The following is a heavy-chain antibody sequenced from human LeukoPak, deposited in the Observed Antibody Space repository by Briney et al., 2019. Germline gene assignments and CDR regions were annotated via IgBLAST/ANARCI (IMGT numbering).Heavy chain of an antibody. J-gene: IGHJ6*03. D-gene: IGHD3-3*01. V-gene: IGHV3-21*01. CDR1: GFTFSSYT. CDR2: ISSSSYI. Sequence: GGSLRLSCAASGFTFSSYTMNWVRQAPGKGLEWVSSISSSSYIYYAESVKGRFTMSRDNAKNSLYLQMNSLRAEDTAMYYCAKDHIRFSFYYYMDVWGKGTTVTVSS. CDR3: AKDHIRFSFYYYMDV.